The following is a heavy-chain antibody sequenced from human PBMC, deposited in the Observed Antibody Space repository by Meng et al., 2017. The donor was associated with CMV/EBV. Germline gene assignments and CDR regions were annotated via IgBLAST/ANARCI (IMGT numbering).Heavy chain of an antibody. CDR3: AKWESGYKAFQY. Sequence: GSLRLSCTVSGGSISSYYCNWVRQPPGKGLEWIGYISYTGTIKYNPSLESRVTMLVDTSKNQFSLKLSPVTAADTAVYYCAKWESGYKAFQYWGQGTLVTVSS. V-gene: IGHV4-59*01. D-gene: IGHD1-14*01. CDR1: GGSISSYY. CDR2: ISYTGTI. J-gene: IGHJ1*01.